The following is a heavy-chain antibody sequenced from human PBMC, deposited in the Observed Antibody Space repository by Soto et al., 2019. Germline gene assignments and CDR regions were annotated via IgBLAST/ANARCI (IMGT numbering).Heavy chain of an antibody. CDR1: GFTFSSYG. CDR3: ARDLWELMLRVDYYYYGMDV. Sequence: QVQLVESGGGVVQPGRSLRLSCAASGFTFSSYGMHWVRQAPGKGLEWVAVIWYDGSNKYYADSMKGRFTISRDNSKNTLYLQMNSLRAEDTAVYYCARDLWELMLRVDYYYYGMDVWGQGTTVTVSS. V-gene: IGHV3-33*01. J-gene: IGHJ6*02. D-gene: IGHD1-26*01. CDR2: IWYDGSNK.